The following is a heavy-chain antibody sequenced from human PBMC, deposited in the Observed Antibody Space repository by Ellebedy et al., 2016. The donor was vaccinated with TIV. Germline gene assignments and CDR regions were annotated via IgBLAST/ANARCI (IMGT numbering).Heavy chain of an antibody. Sequence: SVKVSXXASGGTFSSYGISWVRQAPGQGLEWMGGIIPKLATTKYAQKFQGRVTINADESTSTAYMELSGLRSEDTAVYYCAREGFDILTGYFWFDPWGQGTLVTVSS. D-gene: IGHD3-9*01. CDR1: GGTFSSYG. CDR3: AREGFDILTGYFWFDP. CDR2: IIPKLATT. V-gene: IGHV1-69*13. J-gene: IGHJ5*02.